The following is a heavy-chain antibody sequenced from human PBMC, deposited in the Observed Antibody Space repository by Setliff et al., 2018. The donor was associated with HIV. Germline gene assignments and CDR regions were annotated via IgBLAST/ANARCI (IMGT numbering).Heavy chain of an antibody. CDR1: GGSISSYY. D-gene: IGHD3-10*01. J-gene: IGHJ6*03. CDR2: IYYSGST. Sequence: SETLSLTCTVSGGSISSYYWSWIRQHPGKGLEWIGYIYYSGSTYYNPSLKSRVTMSVDTSKNQFSLKLRSVTAADTAVYYCARARGLLPYYYLDVWGKGTTVTVSS. CDR3: ARARGLLPYYYLDV. V-gene: IGHV4-59*06.